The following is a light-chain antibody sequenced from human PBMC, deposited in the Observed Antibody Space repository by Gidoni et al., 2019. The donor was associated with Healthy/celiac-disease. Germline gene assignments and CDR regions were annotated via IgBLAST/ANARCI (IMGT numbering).Light chain of an antibody. CDR2: DAS. J-gene: IGKJ4*01. Sequence: EIVLTQSPATLSLSPGERATLSCRASQSVSSYLAWYQQKPGQAPRLLIYDASNRATGIPARFRSSGSGTDFTLTISSLEPEDFAVYYYQQRSNWPLTFGGGTKVEIK. CDR3: QQRSNWPLT. V-gene: IGKV3-11*01. CDR1: QSVSSY.